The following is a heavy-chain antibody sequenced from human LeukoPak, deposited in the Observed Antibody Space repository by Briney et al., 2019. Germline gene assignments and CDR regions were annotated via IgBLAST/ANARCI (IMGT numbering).Heavy chain of an antibody. J-gene: IGHJ1*01. CDR2: INHSGST. D-gene: IGHD3-22*01. CDR1: GGSFSGYY. V-gene: IGHV4-34*01. CDR3: ARGRTGSRITMKYFQH. Sequence: SETLSLTCAVYGGSFSGYYWSWIRQPPGKGLEWIGEINHSGSTNYTPSLKSRVTISVDTSKNQFSLKLSSVTAADTAVYYCARGRTGSRITMKYFQHWGQGTLVTVSS.